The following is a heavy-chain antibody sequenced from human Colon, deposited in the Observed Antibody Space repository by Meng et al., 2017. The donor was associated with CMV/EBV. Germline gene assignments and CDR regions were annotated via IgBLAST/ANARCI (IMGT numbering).Heavy chain of an antibody. Sequence: GESLKIPWVASGVPMRSFSMHRVRQAPGRGLEWLAYIRQDGNTQHYSDSLRGRFTVSRDNPKNTLYLQLDSLRVDDTAVYYCAKEGVEIEPFFDYWGQGTLVTVSS. CDR1: GVPMRSFS. V-gene: IGHV3-30*02. J-gene: IGHJ4*02. CDR2: IRQDGNTQ. CDR3: AKEGVEIEPFFDY. D-gene: IGHD1-1*01.